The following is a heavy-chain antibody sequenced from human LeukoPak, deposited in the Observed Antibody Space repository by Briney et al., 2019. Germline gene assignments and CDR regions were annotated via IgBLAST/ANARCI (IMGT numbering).Heavy chain of an antibody. CDR3: ARVWFGYFFQ. CDR1: GFDISYNY. J-gene: IGHJ4*02. V-gene: IGHV3-53*01. Sequence: GGSLRLFCVASGFDISYNYVGWVRQAPGKGLEWVSVIHTGGTTHYADSVKGRFTISKDNSNNTVYLQMSSVRVEDTAVYYCARVWFGYFFQWGQGALVTVSS. D-gene: IGHD3-10*01. CDR2: IHTGGTT.